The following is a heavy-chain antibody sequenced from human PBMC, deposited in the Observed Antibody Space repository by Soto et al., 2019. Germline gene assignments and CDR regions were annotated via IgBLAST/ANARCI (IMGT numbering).Heavy chain of an antibody. Sequence: ASVKVSCKASGYTFTSYAMHWVRQAPGQRREWMGWINAGNGNTKYSQKFQGRVTITRDTSASTAYMELSSLRSEDTAVYYCSRDQGAAVAGYSYFDYWGQGTLVTVSS. D-gene: IGHD6-19*01. J-gene: IGHJ4*02. V-gene: IGHV1-3*01. CDR1: GYTFTSYA. CDR3: SRDQGAAVAGYSYFDY. CDR2: INAGNGNT.